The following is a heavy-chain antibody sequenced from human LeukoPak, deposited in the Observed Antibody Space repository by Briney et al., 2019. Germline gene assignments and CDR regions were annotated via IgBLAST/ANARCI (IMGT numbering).Heavy chain of an antibody. J-gene: IGHJ5*02. V-gene: IGHV3-23*01. CDR1: GFTFSSYA. CDR2: ISGGGGGT. Sequence: PGGSLRLSCAASGFTFSSYAMNWVRQAPGKGLEWVSGISGGGGGTYDTESVKGRFTISTDNSKNTLYLQMNSLRAEDAAVYYCAKGGNDILTGVDPWGQGTLVTVSS. CDR3: AKGGNDILTGVDP. D-gene: IGHD3-9*01.